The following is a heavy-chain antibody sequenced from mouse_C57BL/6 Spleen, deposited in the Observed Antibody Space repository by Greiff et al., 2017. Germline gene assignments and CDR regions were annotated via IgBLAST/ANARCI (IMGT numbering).Heavy chain of an antibody. V-gene: IGHV1-85*01. D-gene: IGHD1-1*01. Sequence: VQLQQSGPELVKPGASVKLSCKASGYTFTSYDINWVKQRPGQGLEWIGWIYPRDGSTKYNEKFKGKATLTVDTSSSTAYMELHRLTSEDSAVYFCARRYYYGSSSGGAMDYWGQGTSVTVSS. CDR2: IYPRDGST. CDR3: ARRYYYGSSSGGAMDY. J-gene: IGHJ4*01. CDR1: GYTFTSYD.